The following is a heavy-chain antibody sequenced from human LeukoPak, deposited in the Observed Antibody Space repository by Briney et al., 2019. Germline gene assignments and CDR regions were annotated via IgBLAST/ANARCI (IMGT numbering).Heavy chain of an antibody. V-gene: IGHV3-23*01. CDR2: ISGSGGST. D-gene: IGHD3-9*01. CDR3: AKDFGPLRYFDWLSPFY. J-gene: IGHJ4*02. CDR1: GFTFSSYA. Sequence: GGSLRLSYAASGFTFSSYAMSWVRQAPGKGLEWVSAISGSGGSTYYADSVKGRLTISRDNSKNTLYLQMNRLRAEDTAVYYCAKDFGPLRYFDWLSPFYWGQGTLVTVSS.